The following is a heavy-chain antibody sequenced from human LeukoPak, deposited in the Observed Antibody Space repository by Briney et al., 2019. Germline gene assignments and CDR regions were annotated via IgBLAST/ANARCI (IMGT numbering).Heavy chain of an antibody. CDR3: ARGTGYSYGYGPIDAFDI. Sequence: PSETLSLTCTVSGGSINNYYWSWIRQAPGKGLEWIGYIYDSGSTNYKPSLKSRVTISVHTSMNQISPKLTSVTAADTAVYYCARGTGYSYGYGPIDAFDIWGQGTLVTVSS. D-gene: IGHD5-18*01. CDR1: GGSINNYY. J-gene: IGHJ3*02. CDR2: IYDSGST. V-gene: IGHV4-59*01.